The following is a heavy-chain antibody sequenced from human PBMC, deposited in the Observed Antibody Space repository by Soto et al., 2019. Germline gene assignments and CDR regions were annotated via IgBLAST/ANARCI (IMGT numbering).Heavy chain of an antibody. CDR3: ARDVSPGSRSLYLDAFDI. CDR2: IKRDGSER. Sequence: VQLVESGGGLVQPGGSLRLSCAASGFTFSNYWMTWVRQAPGKGLEWVANIKRDGSERSYLDSVRGRFTVSRDNAKNSLYLQMDSLRAEDTALYYCARDVSPGSRSLYLDAFDIWGQGTMVTVSS. J-gene: IGHJ3*02. V-gene: IGHV3-7*05. CDR1: GFTFSNYW. D-gene: IGHD3-10*01.